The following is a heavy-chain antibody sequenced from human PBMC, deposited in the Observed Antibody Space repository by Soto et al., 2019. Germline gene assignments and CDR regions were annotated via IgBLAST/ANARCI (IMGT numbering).Heavy chain of an antibody. CDR3: ARARAYYDILTGYWFDP. Sequence: ASVKVSCKAAGYTFTSYYMHWVRQAPGQGLEWMGIINPSGGSTSYAQKFQGRVTMTRDTSTSTVYMELSSLRSEDTAVYYCARARAYYDILTGYWFDPWGQGTLVTVSS. D-gene: IGHD3-9*01. J-gene: IGHJ5*02. CDR1: GYTFTSYY. V-gene: IGHV1-46*03. CDR2: INPSGGST.